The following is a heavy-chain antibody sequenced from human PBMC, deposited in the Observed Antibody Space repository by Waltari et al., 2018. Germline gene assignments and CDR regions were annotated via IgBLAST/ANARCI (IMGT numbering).Heavy chain of an antibody. CDR2: IKKDGSEK. CDR1: GFTFSSYW. D-gene: IGHD6-19*01. CDR3: ARDQRSRIAVADFDY. Sequence: EVQLVESGGGLVQPGGSLRLSCAASGFTFSSYWMSWVRQAPGKGLEWLANIKKDGSEKYYVDSVKGRFTISRDNAKNSLYLQMNSLRAEDTAVYYWARDQRSRIAVADFDYWGQGTLVTVSS. J-gene: IGHJ4*02. V-gene: IGHV3-7*01.